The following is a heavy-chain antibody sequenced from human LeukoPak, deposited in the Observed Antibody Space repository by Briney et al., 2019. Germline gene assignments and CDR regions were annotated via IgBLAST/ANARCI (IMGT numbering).Heavy chain of an antibody. V-gene: IGHV1-24*01. D-gene: IGHD2-2*01. J-gene: IGHJ3*02. CDR2: FEPEDGET. CDR1: GYTLTELS. Sequence: ASVKVSCKVSGYTLTELSMHWVRQAPGKGLEWMGGFEPEDGETIYAQKFQGRVTMTEDTSTDTAYMELSSLRSEDTAVYYCATSPQVGYCSSTSCYSSAFDIWGQGTMVTVSS. CDR3: ATSPQVGYCSSTSCYSSAFDI.